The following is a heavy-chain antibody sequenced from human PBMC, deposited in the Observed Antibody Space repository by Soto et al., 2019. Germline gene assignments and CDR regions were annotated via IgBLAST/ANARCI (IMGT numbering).Heavy chain of an antibody. D-gene: IGHD1-26*01. V-gene: IGHV1-8*01. CDR1: GYTFTSYD. CDR2: MNPNTANT. J-gene: IGHJ5*02. CDR3: ARERGGRNTYRFDP. Sequence: QVQLVQSGAEGNKPGASVKVSCKASGYTFTSYDINWVRQATGQGLEWMGWMNPNTANTGYAQKFQGRVTMTRNTSISTAYMELSSQRSEDTAVYYCARERGGRNTYRFDPWGQGTLVTVSS.